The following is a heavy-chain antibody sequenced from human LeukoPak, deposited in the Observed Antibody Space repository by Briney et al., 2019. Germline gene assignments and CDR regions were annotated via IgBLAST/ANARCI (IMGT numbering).Heavy chain of an antibody. Sequence: GASVKVSCKSSAFTFTAYYIHWVRQAPGQGLEWMGWINPKTGGTDFAQKFQGRVTMTRDTSINTAYLELSGLISDDTAFYYCARGASPYGSGSHYSDYWGQGTLVTVSS. CDR3: ARGASPYGSGSHYSDY. CDR2: INPKTGGT. CDR1: AFTFTAYY. D-gene: IGHD3-10*01. J-gene: IGHJ4*02. V-gene: IGHV1-2*02.